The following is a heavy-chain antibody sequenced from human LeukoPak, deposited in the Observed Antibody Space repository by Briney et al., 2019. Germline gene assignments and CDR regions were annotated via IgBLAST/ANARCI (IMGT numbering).Heavy chain of an antibody. CDR1: GYTFTSYD. CDR3: ARGPNSYSYYYYMDV. Sequence: ASVKVSCKASGYTFTSYDINWVRQATGQGLEWMGWMNPNSGKTGYAQKFQGRVTLTRNTSISTAYMELSSLGSEDTAVYYCARGPNSYSYYYYMDVCGKGTTVTVSS. V-gene: IGHV1-8*01. CDR2: MNPNSGKT. J-gene: IGHJ6*03. D-gene: IGHD1-1*01.